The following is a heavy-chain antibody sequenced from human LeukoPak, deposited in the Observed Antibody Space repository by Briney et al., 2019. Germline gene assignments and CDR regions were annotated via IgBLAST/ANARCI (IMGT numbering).Heavy chain of an antibody. V-gene: IGHV3-9*01. CDR1: GFTFDDYA. CDR2: ISWNSGSI. J-gene: IGHJ4*02. CDR3: AKDSGSSSWYGSFDY. Sequence: GGSLRLSCAASGFTFDDYAMHWVRQAPGKGLEWVSGISWNSGSIDYADSVKGRFTISRDNAKNSLYLQMNSLRAEDTALYYCAKDSGSSSWYGSFDYWGQGTLVTVSS. D-gene: IGHD6-13*01.